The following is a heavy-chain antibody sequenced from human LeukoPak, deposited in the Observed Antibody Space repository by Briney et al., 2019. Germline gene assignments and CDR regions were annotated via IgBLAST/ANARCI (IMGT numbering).Heavy chain of an antibody. CDR2: IYSGGST. CDR1: GFTVSSNY. Sequence: GGSLRLSCAASGFTVSSNYMSGVRQAPGKGLERVSVIYSGGSTYYTDSVKGRFTISRDNSKNTLYLQMNSLRAEDTAVYYCAKWLSARRRGNWFDPWGQGTLVTVSS. CDR3: AKWLSARRRGNWFDP. J-gene: IGHJ5*02. V-gene: IGHV3-53*01. D-gene: IGHD6-6*01.